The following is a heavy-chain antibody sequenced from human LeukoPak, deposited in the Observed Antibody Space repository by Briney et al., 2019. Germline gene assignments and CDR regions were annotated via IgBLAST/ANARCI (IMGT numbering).Heavy chain of an antibody. Sequence: GGSLRLSCAASGFTVSSNYMSWVRQAPGKGLEWVSVIYSGGSTYYADSVKGRFTISRDNSKNTLYLQMNSLRAEDTAVYYCARGLHDSWFDPWGQGTLVTVSS. CDR1: GFTVSSNY. J-gene: IGHJ5*02. CDR3: ARGLHDSWFDP. V-gene: IGHV3-66*01. D-gene: IGHD5-24*01. CDR2: IYSGGST.